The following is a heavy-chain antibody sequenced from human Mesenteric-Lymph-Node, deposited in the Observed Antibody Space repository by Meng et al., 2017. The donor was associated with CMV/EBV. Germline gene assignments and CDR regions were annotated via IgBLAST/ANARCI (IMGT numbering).Heavy chain of an antibody. Sequence: SGGTLRNHAISWGRQAPGRGLGWVGAIIPIFRTPSLAPNFEGKVTLSTDESATTAYMELRDLKSDDTAVFYCARNWLVGGTMSFLQFWGQGILVTVSS. CDR1: GGTLRNHA. CDR3: ARNWLVGGTMSFLQF. V-gene: IGHV1-69*05. CDR2: IIPIFRTP. D-gene: IGHD1-26*01. J-gene: IGHJ4*02.